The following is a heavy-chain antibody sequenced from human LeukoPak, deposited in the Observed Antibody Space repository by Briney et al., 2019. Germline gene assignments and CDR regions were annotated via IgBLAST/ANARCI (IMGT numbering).Heavy chain of an antibody. CDR2: INHSGST. D-gene: IGHD6-19*01. J-gene: IGHJ4*02. V-gene: IGHV4-34*01. CDR1: GGSFSGYY. CDR3: ARSIAVAGTSPFDY. Sequence: KASETLSLTCAVYGGSFSGYYWRWIRQPPGKGLEWIGEINHSGSTNYNPSLKSRVTISVDTSKNQFSLKLSSVTAADTAVYYCARSIAVAGTSPFDYWGQGTLVTVSS.